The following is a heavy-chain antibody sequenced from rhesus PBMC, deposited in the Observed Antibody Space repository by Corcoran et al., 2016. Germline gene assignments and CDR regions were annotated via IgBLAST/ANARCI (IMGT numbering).Heavy chain of an antibody. V-gene: IGHV4-65*01. CDR1: GGSVSSSNW. CDR3: ARSYSGSYSVIDY. J-gene: IGHJ4*01. D-gene: IGHD3-16*01. Sequence: QVQLQESGPGLVKPSETLSLTCAVSGGSVSSSNWWSWIRQPPGKGLEWIGYISGSSGSTYYNPPLKSRVTISTDTSKNQCSLKLGSVTAADTAVYYCARSYSGSYSVIDYWGQGVLVTVSS. CDR2: ISGSSGST.